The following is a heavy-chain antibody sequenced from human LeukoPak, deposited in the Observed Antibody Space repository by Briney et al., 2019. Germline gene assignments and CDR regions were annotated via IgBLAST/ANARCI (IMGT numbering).Heavy chain of an antibody. J-gene: IGHJ4*02. Sequence: SETLSLTCAVYGGSFSGYYWSWIRQPPGKGLEWIGEINHSGSTNYNPSLKSRVTISVDTSKNQFSLKPSSVTAADTAVYYCASVRYSFVGGWGQGTLVTVSS. D-gene: IGHD5-18*01. V-gene: IGHV4-34*01. CDR3: ASVRYSFVGG. CDR1: GGSFSGYY. CDR2: INHSGST.